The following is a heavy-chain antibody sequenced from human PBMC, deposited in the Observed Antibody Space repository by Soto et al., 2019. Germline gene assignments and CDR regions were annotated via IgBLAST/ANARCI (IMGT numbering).Heavy chain of an antibody. J-gene: IGHJ4*02. Sequence: QVQLVQSGAEVKKPGSSVKVSCKASGGTFSSYTISWVRQAPRQGLEWMGRIIPILGIANYAQKFQGRVTITADKSTSTAYMELSSLRSEDTAVYYCARAVAGTVFDYWGQGTLVTVSS. CDR2: IIPILGIA. V-gene: IGHV1-69*02. CDR1: GGTFSSYT. D-gene: IGHD6-19*01. CDR3: ARAVAGTVFDY.